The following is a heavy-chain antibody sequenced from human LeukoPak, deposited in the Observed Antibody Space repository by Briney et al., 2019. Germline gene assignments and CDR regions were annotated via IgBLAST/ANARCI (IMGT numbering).Heavy chain of an antibody. Sequence: ASVKVSCKASGYTFTGYYIHWVRQAPGQGLEWMGWINPNSGGTNYAQKFQGWVTMTRDTSISTAYMELSRLTSDDTAVYYCARVAASTYIKYSGYDFWYFDYWGQGTLVTVSS. V-gene: IGHV1-2*04. J-gene: IGHJ4*02. CDR1: GYTFTGYY. CDR2: INPNSGGT. D-gene: IGHD5-12*01. CDR3: ARVAASTYIKYSGYDFWYFDY.